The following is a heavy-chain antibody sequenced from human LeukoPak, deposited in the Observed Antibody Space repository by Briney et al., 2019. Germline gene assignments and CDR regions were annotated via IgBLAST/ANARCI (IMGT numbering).Heavy chain of an antibody. V-gene: IGHV3-30*02. J-gene: IGHJ4*02. Sequence: PGGSLRLSCAASGFTFSSYGMHWVRQAPGKGLEWVAFIRHDGSNKYYADSVKGRFTISRDNSKNTLYLQMNSLRAEDTAVYYCARDSHSSGYYYRPPLDYWGQGTLVTVSS. CDR2: IRHDGSNK. CDR1: GFTFSSYG. D-gene: IGHD3-22*01. CDR3: ARDSHSSGYYYRPPLDY.